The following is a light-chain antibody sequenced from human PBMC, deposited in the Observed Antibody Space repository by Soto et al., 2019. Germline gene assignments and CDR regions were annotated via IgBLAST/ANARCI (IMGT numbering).Light chain of an antibody. CDR3: ISYASINTYV. Sequence: QSLLTQPASVFGSPGKSIPISCTGTSSDVGGYDYVSWYQQHPGKAPKLMIYDVTNRPSGVSNRFSGTKSGNTVSLTISGLQAEDEADYYCISYASINTYVFGTGTKVTVL. CDR2: DVT. V-gene: IGLV2-14*01. J-gene: IGLJ1*01. CDR1: SSDVGGYDY.